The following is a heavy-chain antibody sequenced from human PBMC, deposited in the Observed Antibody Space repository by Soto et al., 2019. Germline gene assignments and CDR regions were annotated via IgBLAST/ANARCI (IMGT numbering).Heavy chain of an antibody. D-gene: IGHD3-3*01. Sequence: GGSLRLSCAASGFTFSSYWMHWVRQAPGKGLVWVSRINSDGSSTSYADSVKGRFTISRDNAKNTLYLQMNSRRAEDTAVYYCERAFGYYDFWSGYSALDYWGQGTLVTVSS. CDR2: INSDGSST. J-gene: IGHJ4*02. CDR1: GFTFSSYW. V-gene: IGHV3-74*01. CDR3: ERAFGYYDFWSGYSALDY.